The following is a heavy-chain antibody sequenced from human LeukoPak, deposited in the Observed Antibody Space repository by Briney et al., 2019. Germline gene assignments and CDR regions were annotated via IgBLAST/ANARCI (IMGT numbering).Heavy chain of an antibody. Sequence: PGGSLRLSCAASGFTFSSYWMHWVRQAPGKGLVWVSRINTDGSSTSYADSVKGRFTVYRDSTKNSVYLQMDSLRADDTAVYYCARVFPIEDATNCFDPWGQGTLVTVSS. CDR3: ARVFPIEDATNCFDP. CDR1: GFTFSSYW. V-gene: IGHV3-74*01. CDR2: INTDGSST. D-gene: IGHD2-21*01. J-gene: IGHJ5*02.